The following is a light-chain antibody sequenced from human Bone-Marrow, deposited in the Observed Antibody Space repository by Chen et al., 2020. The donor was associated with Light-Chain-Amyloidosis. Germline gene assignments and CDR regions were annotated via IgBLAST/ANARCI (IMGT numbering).Light chain of an antibody. Sequence: QSALTQPASVSGSPGQSITISCTGTSSDVGGDNHVSWYQQHPDKAPNLMIYEVTNRPSWVPDRFSGSKSDNTASLTISGLQTEDEADYVCSSYTITNTLVFGSGTRVTVL. V-gene: IGLV2-14*01. J-gene: IGLJ1*01. CDR2: EVT. CDR3: SSYTITNTLV. CDR1: SSDVGGDNH.